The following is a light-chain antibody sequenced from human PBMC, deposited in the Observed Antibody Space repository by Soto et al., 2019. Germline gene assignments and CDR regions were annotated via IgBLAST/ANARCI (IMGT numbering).Light chain of an antibody. J-gene: IGLJ1*01. V-gene: IGLV2-14*01. CDR2: EVS. Sequence: QSVLTQPASVSGSPGQSITISCTGTSSDVGGYNFVSWYQQHPGKAPKLMIYEVSNRPSGVSNRFSGSKSGNTASLTISGLQAEDEADYYCTSYRSGSTLVVFGTGTKVTVL. CDR3: TSYRSGSTLVV. CDR1: SSDVGGYNF.